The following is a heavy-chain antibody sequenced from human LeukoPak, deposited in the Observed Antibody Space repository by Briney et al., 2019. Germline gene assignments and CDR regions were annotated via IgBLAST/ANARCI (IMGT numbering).Heavy chain of an antibody. CDR2: IYYSGST. J-gene: IGHJ4*02. CDR3: ARSIPYYYDSSGYSSFDY. D-gene: IGHD3-22*01. Sequence: SQTLSLTCTVSGGSISSGSYYWSWIRQPPGKGLEWIGSIYYSGSTYYNPSLKSRVTISVDTSKNQFSLKLSSVTAADTAVYYCARSIPYYYDSSGYSSFDYWGQGTLVTVSS. CDR1: GGSISSGSYY. V-gene: IGHV4-39*07.